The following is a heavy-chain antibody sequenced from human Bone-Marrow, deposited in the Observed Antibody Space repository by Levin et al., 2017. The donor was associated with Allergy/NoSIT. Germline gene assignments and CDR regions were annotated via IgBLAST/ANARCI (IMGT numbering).Heavy chain of an antibody. CDR3: ARWSSPPWEVIAAAGHIDS. J-gene: IGHJ4*02. CDR2: INRDGSST. CDR1: GFTFSSHW. D-gene: IGHD6-13*01. V-gene: IGHV3-74*01. Sequence: LSLPCAASGFTFSSHWMYWVRQVPGKGLVWVSRINRDGSSTRYADSVKGRFTISRDNAKNTLYLQMNSLRAEDTAVYYCARWSSPPWEVIAAAGHIDSWGQGTLVTVSS.